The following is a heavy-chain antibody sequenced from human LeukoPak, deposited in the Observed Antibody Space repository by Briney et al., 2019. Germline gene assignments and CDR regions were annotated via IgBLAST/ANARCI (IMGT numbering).Heavy chain of an antibody. Sequence: GGSLRLSCAASGFTFSSYAMHWVRQAPGKGLEWVAVVSYDGSNKYYADSVKGRFTISRDNSKNTLYLQMNSLGAEDTAVYYCATLQDIVVVPAAIGGHFYYYGMDVWGQGTTVTVSS. V-gene: IGHV3-30-3*01. D-gene: IGHD2-2*02. CDR2: VSYDGSNK. J-gene: IGHJ6*02. CDR1: GFTFSSYA. CDR3: ATLQDIVVVPAAIGGHFYYYGMDV.